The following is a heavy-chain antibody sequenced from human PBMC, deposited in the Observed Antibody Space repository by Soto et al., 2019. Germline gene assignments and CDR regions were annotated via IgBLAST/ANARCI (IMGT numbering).Heavy chain of an antibody. CDR3: ARGQMFGGYSQLGFDP. J-gene: IGHJ5*02. D-gene: IGHD3-10*02. CDR2: IYYSGST. V-gene: IGHV4-59*01. Sequence: PSETLSLTCTVSGGSISSYYWSWIRQPPGKGLEWIGYIYYSGSTNYNPSFKSRVTISVDTSKNQFSLKLSSVTAADTAVYYCARGQMFGGYSQLGFDPWGQGTLVTVSS. CDR1: GGSISSYY.